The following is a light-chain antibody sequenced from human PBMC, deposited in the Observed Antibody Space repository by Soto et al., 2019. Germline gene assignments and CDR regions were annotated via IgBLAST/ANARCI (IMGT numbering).Light chain of an antibody. Sequence: QSVLTQPPSVSGAPGQRVSISCTGSSSNNGAGYDVHWYQQLPGTAPKLLIYGNSNRPSGVPDRFSGSKSGTSASLAITGLQAEDEADYYCQSYGSSLSGFVVFGGGTKLTVL. CDR1: SSNNGAGYD. J-gene: IGLJ2*01. V-gene: IGLV1-40*01. CDR2: GNS. CDR3: QSYGSSLSGFVV.